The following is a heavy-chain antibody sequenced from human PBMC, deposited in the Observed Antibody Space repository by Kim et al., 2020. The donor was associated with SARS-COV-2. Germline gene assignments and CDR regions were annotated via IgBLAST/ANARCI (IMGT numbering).Heavy chain of an antibody. Sequence: SETLSLTCAVSGGSISSSNWWRWGRHPAGKRQGWVWKIYHSGSTNYTPPPKRRVTLSVDKSKNQFSLKLSSVTAAEPAVYYCARVNSSGWYGYYYYGMDCWGQGTPVTVSS. V-gene: IGHV4-4*02. CDR2: IYHSGST. D-gene: IGHD6-19*01. CDR1: GGSISSSNW. J-gene: IGHJ6*02. CDR3: ARVNSSGWYGYYYYGMDC.